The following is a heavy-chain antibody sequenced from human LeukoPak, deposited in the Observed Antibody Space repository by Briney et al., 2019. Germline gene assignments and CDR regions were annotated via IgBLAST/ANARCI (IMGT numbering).Heavy chain of an antibody. J-gene: IGHJ4*02. CDR1: GFTFSSYS. CDR3: ARVEYSSGWAADY. D-gene: IGHD6-19*01. V-gene: IGHV3-21*01. CDR2: ISGSSSYI. Sequence: GGSLRLPCAASGFTFSSYSMNWVRQAPGKGLEWVSSISGSSSYIYYADSVKGRFTISRDNAKNSLYLQMNSLRAEDTAVYYCARVEYSSGWAADYWGQGTLVTVSS.